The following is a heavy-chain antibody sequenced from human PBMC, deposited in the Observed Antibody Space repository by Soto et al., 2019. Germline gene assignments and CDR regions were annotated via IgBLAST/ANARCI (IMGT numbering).Heavy chain of an antibody. Sequence: ETLSLTCAVYGGSFSGYYWSWIRQPPGKGLEWIGYIYYSGSTNYNPSLKSRVTISVDTSKNQFSLKLSSVTAADTAVYYCARRWGRSFDYWGQGTLVTVSS. CDR2: IYYSGST. CDR3: ARRWGRSFDY. J-gene: IGHJ4*02. D-gene: IGHD3-16*01. CDR1: GGSFSGYY. V-gene: IGHV4-59*08.